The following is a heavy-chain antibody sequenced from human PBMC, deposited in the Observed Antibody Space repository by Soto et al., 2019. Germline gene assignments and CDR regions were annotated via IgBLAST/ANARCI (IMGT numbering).Heavy chain of an antibody. V-gene: IGHV1-2*04. J-gene: IGHJ4*02. D-gene: IGHD1-1*01. CDR3: VRISNYYFDY. CDR2: INPNSGGT. CDR1: GYTFTGYY. Sequence: ASVKVSCKASGYTFTGYYMHWVRQAPGQGLEWMGWINPNSGGTNYAQKFQGWVTMTRDTSISTAYMELSSLKTEDTAVYYCVRISNYYFDYWGQGALVTVSS.